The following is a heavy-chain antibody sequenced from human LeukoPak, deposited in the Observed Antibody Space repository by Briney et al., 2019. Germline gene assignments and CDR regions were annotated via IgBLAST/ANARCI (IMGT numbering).Heavy chain of an antibody. J-gene: IGHJ6*03. D-gene: IGHD3-16*01. V-gene: IGHV4-4*09. Sequence: SETLSLTCTVSGGSISSYYWSWIRQPPGKGLEWIGYIYSSGSTNYNPSLKSRVTISLDTPKNQFSLNLSSVTAADTAVYYCARLRGEKLSSRSSYYYYMDVWGKGTTVTVSS. CDR3: ARLRGEKLSSRSSYYYYMDV. CDR2: IYSSGST. CDR1: GGSISSYY.